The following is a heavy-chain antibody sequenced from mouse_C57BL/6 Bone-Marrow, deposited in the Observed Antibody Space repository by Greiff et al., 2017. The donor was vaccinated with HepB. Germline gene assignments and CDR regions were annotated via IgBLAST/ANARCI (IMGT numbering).Heavy chain of an antibody. CDR2: ISSGGSYT. Sequence: EVKLVESGGDLVKPGGSLKLSCAASGFTFSSYGMSWVRQTPDKRLEWVATISSGGSYTYYPDSVKGRFTISRDNAKKTLYLQMSSLKSEDTAMYYCARGSNPWGFDYWGQGPTLTVSS. V-gene: IGHV5-6*02. CDR3: ARGSNPWGFDY. CDR1: GFTFSSYG. D-gene: IGHD2-5*01. J-gene: IGHJ2*01.